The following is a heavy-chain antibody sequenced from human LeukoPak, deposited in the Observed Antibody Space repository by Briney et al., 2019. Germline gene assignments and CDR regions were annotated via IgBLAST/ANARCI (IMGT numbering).Heavy chain of an antibody. CDR3: AKVQGSGFRGVIDFDY. Sequence: PPRSMTLSCAASGFSASSHAMSWDRQAAGGVIGWDAASSGSGGSTYYADSVKGRFTISRDNSKNTLYLQMNSLRAEDTAVYYCAKVQGSGFRGVIDFDYWGQGTLVTVSS. D-gene: IGHD3-10*01. J-gene: IGHJ4*02. CDR2: SSGSGGST. CDR1: GFSASSHA. V-gene: IGHV3-23*01.